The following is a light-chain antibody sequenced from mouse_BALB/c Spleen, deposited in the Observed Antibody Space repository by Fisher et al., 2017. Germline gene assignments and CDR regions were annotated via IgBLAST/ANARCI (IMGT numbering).Light chain of an antibody. Sequence: IVMTQSPAIIAASPGEKVTITCTASSSVSSSYLHWYQQKPGSSPKPWIYLTSNLASGVPARFSGSGSGTSYSLTISSMEAEDAATYYCHQRSSYPWTFGGRTKLEIK. CDR3: HQRSSYPWT. V-gene: IGKV4-79*01. J-gene: IGKJ1*01. CDR1: SSVSSSY. CDR2: LTS.